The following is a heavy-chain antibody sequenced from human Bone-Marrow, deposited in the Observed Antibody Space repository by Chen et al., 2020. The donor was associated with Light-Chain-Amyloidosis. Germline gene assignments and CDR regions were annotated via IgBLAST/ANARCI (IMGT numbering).Heavy chain of an antibody. CDR2: IDPDDSEA. CDR3: ARRRDGYNFDY. D-gene: IGHD5-12*01. J-gene: IGHJ4*02. CDR1: GYTFPNYW. V-gene: IGHV5-51*01. Sequence: EVQLEQSGPEVKKPGESLKISCKGSGYTFPNYWIGWVRQMPGKGLEWMGVIDPDDSEARYSPSFEGQVTISADKSITTAYLQWRSLKASDTAMYYCARRRDGYNFDYGDQGSLVTVSS.